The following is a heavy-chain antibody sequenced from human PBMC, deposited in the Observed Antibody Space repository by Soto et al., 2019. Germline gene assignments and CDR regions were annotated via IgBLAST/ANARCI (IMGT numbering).Heavy chain of an antibody. J-gene: IGHJ5*02. Sequence: GESLKISCKGSGYSFTSYWIGWVSQMPGKGLERMGIIYPGDSDTRYSPSFQGQVTISADKSIRTAYLQWSSLKASDTAMYYCARHRNMGWSSTLYVLFDPWGQGTLVTVSS. V-gene: IGHV5-51*01. CDR3: ARHRNMGWSSTLYVLFDP. D-gene: IGHD2-2*01. CDR1: GYSFTSYW. CDR2: IYPGDSDT.